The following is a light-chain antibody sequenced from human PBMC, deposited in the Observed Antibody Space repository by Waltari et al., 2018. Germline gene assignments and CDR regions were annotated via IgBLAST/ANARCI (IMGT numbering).Light chain of an antibody. CDR3: QQYYSTLSWT. V-gene: IGKV4-1*01. Sequence: DIVMTQSPDSLAVSLGERATINCKSSQSVLYSSNKKNYLAWYQQKPGQSPKLLIYWASTREAGGPDRFSGSGSETDFTLTISNLQAEDVAVYYCQQYYSTLSWTFGQGTKVEIK. J-gene: IGKJ1*01. CDR2: WAS. CDR1: QSVLYSSNKKNY.